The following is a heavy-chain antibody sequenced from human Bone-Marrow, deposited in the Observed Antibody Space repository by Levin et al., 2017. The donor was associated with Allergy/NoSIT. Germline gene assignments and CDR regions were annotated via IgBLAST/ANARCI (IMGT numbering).Heavy chain of an antibody. CDR2: LNPKSADT. CDR1: GYTFSAFY. J-gene: IGHJ3*02. D-gene: IGHD2-21*01. V-gene: IGHV1-2*06. Sequence: PPASVKVSCEAFGYTFSAFYLHWVRQAPGRGLEWMGRLNPKSADTNFAPKFQGRVTMTGDSSVRTAYMELSTLTSDDTALYYCAKGSTVIQSEVDLLDIWGQGTMVIVSS. CDR3: AKGSTVIQSEVDLLDI.